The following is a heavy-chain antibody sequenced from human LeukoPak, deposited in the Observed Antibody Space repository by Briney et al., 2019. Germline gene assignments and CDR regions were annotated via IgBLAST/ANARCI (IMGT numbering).Heavy chain of an antibody. CDR1: GGSFSGYY. Sequence: SETLSLTYAVYGGSFSGYYWSWIRQPPGKGLEWIGYIYYSGSTNYNPSLKSRVTISVDTSKNQFSLKLSSVTAADTAVYYCARSPNYDSSGYEPIDTWGQGTMVTVSS. D-gene: IGHD3-22*01. J-gene: IGHJ3*02. CDR2: IYYSGST. CDR3: ARSPNYDSSGYEPIDT. V-gene: IGHV4-59*01.